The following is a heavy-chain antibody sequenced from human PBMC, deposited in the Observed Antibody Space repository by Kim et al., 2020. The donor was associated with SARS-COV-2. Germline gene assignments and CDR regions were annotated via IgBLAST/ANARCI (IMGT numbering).Heavy chain of an antibody. Sequence: SETLSLTCAVYGGSFSGYYWSWIRQPPGKGLEWIGEINHSGSTNYNPSLKSRVTISVDTSKNQFSLKLSSVTAADTAVYYCARRSSSWYDYWGQGTLVTVSS. CDR1: GGSFSGYY. CDR2: INHSGST. CDR3: ARRSSSWYDY. J-gene: IGHJ4*02. V-gene: IGHV4-34*01. D-gene: IGHD6-13*01.